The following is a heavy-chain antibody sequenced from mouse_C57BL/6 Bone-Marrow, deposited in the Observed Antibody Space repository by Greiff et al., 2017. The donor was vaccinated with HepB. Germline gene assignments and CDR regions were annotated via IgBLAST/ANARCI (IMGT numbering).Heavy chain of an antibody. CDR2: IYPGDGDT. J-gene: IGHJ1*03. D-gene: IGHD1-1*01. CDR3: GRGGYYGSSYDWYFDV. V-gene: IGHV1-82*01. CDR1: GYAFSSSW. Sequence: VQLQQSGPELVKPGASVKISCKASGYAFSSSWMNWVKQRPGKGLEWIGRIYPGDGDTNYNGKFKGKATLTADKSSSTAYMQLSSLTSEDSAVYFCGRGGYYGSSYDWYFDVWGTGTTVTVSS.